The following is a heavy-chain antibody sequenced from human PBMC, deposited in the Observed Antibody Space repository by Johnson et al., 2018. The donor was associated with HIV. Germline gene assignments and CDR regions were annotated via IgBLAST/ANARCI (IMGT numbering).Heavy chain of an antibody. Sequence: VQLVESGGDSVQPGGSLRLSCAASGFSFSNFDMHWVRQDIGSRLEWVSGVDIAGNTYYAGSVKDRFTISRDNAKNTLYLQMNSLRAEDTAVYYCVRGLDIWGQGTMVTVSS. J-gene: IGHJ3*02. CDR1: GFSFSNFD. CDR2: VDIAGNT. CDR3: VRGLDI. V-gene: IGHV3-13*01.